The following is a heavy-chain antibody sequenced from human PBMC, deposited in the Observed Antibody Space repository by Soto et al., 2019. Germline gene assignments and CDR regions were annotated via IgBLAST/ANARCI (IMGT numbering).Heavy chain of an antibody. J-gene: IGHJ6*02. CDR2: IFYSGST. V-gene: IGHV4-39*07. D-gene: IGHD6-13*01. CDR1: GGSISSSSYY. Sequence: PSETLSLTCTVSGGSISSSSYYWGWIRQPPGKGLEWIGSIFYSGSTYYSPSFQGQVTISADKSISTAYLQWSSLKASDTAMYYCARTAAAGKYYYGVDVWGQGTTVTVSS. CDR3: ARTAAAGKYYYGVDV.